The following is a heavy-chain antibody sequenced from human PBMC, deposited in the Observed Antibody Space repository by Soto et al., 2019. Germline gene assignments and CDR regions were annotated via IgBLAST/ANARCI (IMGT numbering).Heavy chain of an antibody. V-gene: IGHV4-39*01. CDR2: IYYSGST. D-gene: IGHD6-6*01. Sequence: SETMSVTCTVSGGSIISSSYYWGWIRQPPGKGLEWIGSIYYSGSTYYNPSLKSRVTISVDTSNNQFSLKLSSVTAADTAMYYFARRLAARPLGDGFDPWGQGTLVIVSS. CDR3: ARRLAARPLGDGFDP. J-gene: IGHJ5*02. CDR1: GGSIISSSYY.